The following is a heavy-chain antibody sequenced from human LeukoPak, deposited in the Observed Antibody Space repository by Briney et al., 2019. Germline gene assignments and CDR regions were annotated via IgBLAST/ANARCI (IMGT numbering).Heavy chain of an antibody. CDR2: ISSNGGST. D-gene: IGHD2-15*01. CDR1: GFTFSSYA. Sequence: PGGSLRLSCAASGFTFSSYAMHWVRQAPGKGLEYVSAISSNGGSTYYANSVKGRFTISRDNSKNTLYLQMNSLRAEDTAVYYCARDAPTIDHAFDIWGQGTMVTVSS. V-gene: IGHV3-64*01. J-gene: IGHJ3*02. CDR3: ARDAPTIDHAFDI.